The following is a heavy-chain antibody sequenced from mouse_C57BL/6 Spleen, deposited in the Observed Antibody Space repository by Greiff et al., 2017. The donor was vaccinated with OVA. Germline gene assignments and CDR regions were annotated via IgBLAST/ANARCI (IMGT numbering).Heavy chain of an antibody. V-gene: IGHV1-74*01. J-gene: IGHJ3*01. D-gene: IGHD1-1*01. CDR2: IHPSDSDT. CDR3: AIHYYGSSSFAY. CDR1: NCSSLG. Sequence: NCSSLGLNWVKQRPGQGLEWIGRIHPSDSDTNYNQKFKGKATLTVDKSSSTAYMQLSSLTSEDSAVYYCAIHYYGSSSFAYWGQGTLVTVSA.